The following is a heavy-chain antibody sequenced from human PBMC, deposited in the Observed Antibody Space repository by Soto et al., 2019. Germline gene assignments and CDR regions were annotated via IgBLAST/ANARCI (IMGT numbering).Heavy chain of an antibody. V-gene: IGHV4-31*02. CDR3: AKNGRFDGDWGGYYYYGMDV. D-gene: IGHD2-21*02. CDR2: IFYSGTT. J-gene: IGHJ6*02. Sequence: WTWIRQHPGKGQEWIGYIFYSGTTYYNPSLKSRVTISVDTSRNQFSLKLTSVTAADTAVYYCAKNGRFDGDWGGYYYYGMDVWGQGTTVTVSS.